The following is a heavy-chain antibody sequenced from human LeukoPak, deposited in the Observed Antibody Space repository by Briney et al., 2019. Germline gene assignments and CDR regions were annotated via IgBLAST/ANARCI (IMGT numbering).Heavy chain of an antibody. CDR2: FDPEDGET. V-gene: IGHV1-24*01. CDR3: ATGVAIQLWYHFDY. Sequence: ASVKVSCKVSGYTLTELSMHWVRQAPGKGLEWMGGFDPEDGETIYAQKFQGRVTMTEDTSTDTAYMELSSLRSKDTAVYYCATGVAIQLWYHFDYWGQGTLVTVSS. J-gene: IGHJ4*02. D-gene: IGHD5-18*01. CDR1: GYTLTELS.